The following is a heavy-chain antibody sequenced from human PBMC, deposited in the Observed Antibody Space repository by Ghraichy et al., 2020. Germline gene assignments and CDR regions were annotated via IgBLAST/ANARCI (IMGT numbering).Heavy chain of an antibody. CDR2: ISYDGSNK. D-gene: IGHD3-22*01. Sequence: GSLRLSCAASGFTFSSYGMHWVRQAPGKGLEWVAVISYDGSNKYYADSVKGRFTISRDNSKNTLYLQMNSLRAEDTAVYYCAKSPTYDSSGPGDYWGQGTLVTVSS. CDR3: AKSPTYDSSGPGDY. CDR1: GFTFSSYG. V-gene: IGHV3-30*18. J-gene: IGHJ4*02.